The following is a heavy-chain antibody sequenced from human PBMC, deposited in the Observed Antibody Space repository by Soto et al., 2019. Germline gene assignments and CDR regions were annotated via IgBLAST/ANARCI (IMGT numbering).Heavy chain of an antibody. D-gene: IGHD3-16*01. CDR2: INHSGST. CDR3: ARWGAYTALDY. J-gene: IGHJ4*02. CDR1: GGSFSGYY. Sequence: QVQLQQWGAGLLKPSETLSLTCAVYGGSFSGYYWSWIRQPPGKGLEWIGEINHSGSTNYNPSLKSRVTISVDTSKSQFSLKLSSVTAADTAVYYCARWGAYTALDYWGQGTLVTVSS. V-gene: IGHV4-34*01.